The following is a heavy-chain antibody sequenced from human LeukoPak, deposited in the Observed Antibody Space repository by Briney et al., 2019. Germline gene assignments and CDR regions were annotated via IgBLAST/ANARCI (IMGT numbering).Heavy chain of an antibody. J-gene: IGHJ5*02. D-gene: IGHD1-26*01. V-gene: IGHV4-30-2*01. CDR3: ARYFSGGQFKWFDP. CDR1: GDSISSGGYS. CDR2: IYHGGSA. Sequence: SETLSLTCAVSGDSISSGGYSWRWIRKPPGKGLEWIGYIYHGGSAYYDPSLKSRVNISVDKSKNQFSLELSSVTAADTAVYYCARYFSGGQFKWFDPWGQGTLVTVSS.